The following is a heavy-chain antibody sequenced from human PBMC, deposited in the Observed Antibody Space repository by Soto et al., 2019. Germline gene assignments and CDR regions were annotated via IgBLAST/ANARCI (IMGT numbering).Heavy chain of an antibody. CDR2: ISGSGGST. CDR1: GFTFSSYV. CDR3: AKDREDIVVVVAATGSAFDI. D-gene: IGHD2-15*01. J-gene: IGHJ3*02. V-gene: IGHV3-23*01. Sequence: HPGGSLRLSCAASGFTFSSYVMSWVRQAPGKGLEWVSAISGSGGSTYYADSVKGRFTISRDNSKNTLYLQMNSLRAEDTAVYYCAKDREDIVVVVAATGSAFDIWGQGTMVTVSS.